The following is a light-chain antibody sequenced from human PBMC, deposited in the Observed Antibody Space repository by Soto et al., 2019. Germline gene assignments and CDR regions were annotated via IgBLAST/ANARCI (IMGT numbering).Light chain of an antibody. CDR3: QQRSAWPFT. J-gene: IGKJ4*01. V-gene: IGKV3D-11*01. CDR2: DAS. CDR1: QDVMYD. Sequence: EIVLTQSPAALSVSPGGRATLSCRASQDVMYDLAWYQQKPGQAPRLLIFDASTRATGVPPRFSGSRSGSDFTLTISSLDPEDFALYYCQQRSAWPFTFGGGTSVLIK.